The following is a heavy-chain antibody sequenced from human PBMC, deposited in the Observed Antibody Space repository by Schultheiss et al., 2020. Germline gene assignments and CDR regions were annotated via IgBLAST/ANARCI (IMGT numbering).Heavy chain of an antibody. D-gene: IGHD1-26*01. J-gene: IGHJ4*02. Sequence: SETLSLTCTVSGGSISSCGYYWSWIRQHPGKGLEWIGYIYYSGSTYYNPSLKSRVTISVDTSKNQFSLKLSSVTAADTAVYYCAREGSGSYSTDYWGQGTLVTVSS. CDR3: AREGSGSYSTDY. V-gene: IGHV4-31*03. CDR1: GGSISSCGYY. CDR2: IYYSGST.